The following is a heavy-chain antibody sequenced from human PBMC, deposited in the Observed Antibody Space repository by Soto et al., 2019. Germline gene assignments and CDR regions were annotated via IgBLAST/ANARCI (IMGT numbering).Heavy chain of an antibody. J-gene: IGHJ4*02. Sequence: QAQLVESGGGVVQPGRSLRLSCAASGFAFSSYGMHWVRQAPGTGLEWVAAISYDGSLQHYADSVKGRFTISRDNSKNMVLLQMSSLRAEDTAVYYWVSDRGYGHASVPYSWGQGTLVSVSS. CDR1: GFAFSSYG. V-gene: IGHV3-30*03. CDR2: ISYDGSLQ. D-gene: IGHD5-18*01. CDR3: VSDRGYGHASVPYS.